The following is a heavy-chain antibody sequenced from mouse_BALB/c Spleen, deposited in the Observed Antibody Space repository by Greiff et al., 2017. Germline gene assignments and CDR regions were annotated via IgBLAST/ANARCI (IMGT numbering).Heavy chain of an antibody. D-gene: IGHD1-1*01. CDR2: ISSGGST. V-gene: IGHV5-6-5*01. J-gene: IGHJ2*01. Sequence: EVKLVESGGGLVKPGGSLKLSCAASGFTFSSYAMSWVRQTPGKRLEWVASISSGGSTYYPDSVKGRFTISRDNARNILYLQMSSLRSEDTAMYYCAREENYYGSYFDYWGQGTTLTVSS. CDR3: AREENYYGSYFDY. CDR1: GFTFSSYA.